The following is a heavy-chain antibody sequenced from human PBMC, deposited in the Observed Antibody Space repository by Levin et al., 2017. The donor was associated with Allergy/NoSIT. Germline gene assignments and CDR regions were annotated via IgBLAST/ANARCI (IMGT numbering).Heavy chain of an antibody. V-gene: IGHV3-30*18. CDR2: ISYDGSNK. D-gene: IGHD3-10*01. CDR1: GFTFSSYG. Sequence: LSLTCAASGFTFSSYGMHWVRQAPGKGLEWVAVISYDGSNKYYADSVKGRFTISRDNSKNTLYLQMNSLRAEDTAVYYCAKAYGSGSYYLMPRYWYFDLWGRGTLVTVSS. CDR3: AKAYGSGSYYLMPRYWYFDL. J-gene: IGHJ2*01.